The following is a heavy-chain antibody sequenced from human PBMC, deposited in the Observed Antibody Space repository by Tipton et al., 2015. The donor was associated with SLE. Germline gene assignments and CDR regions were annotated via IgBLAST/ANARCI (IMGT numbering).Heavy chain of an antibody. CDR1: GGSINNYY. Sequence: TLSLTCTVSGGSINNYYWTWIRQTPGKGLEWIGCIYYSGSTNYNPSLKSRVTISVDTSKNQFSLKLSSVTAADTAVYYCARVTGHSSGWYGWVDYWGQGTLVTVSS. CDR2: IYYSGST. J-gene: IGHJ4*02. CDR3: ARVTGHSSGWYGWVDY. V-gene: IGHV4-59*12. D-gene: IGHD6-19*01.